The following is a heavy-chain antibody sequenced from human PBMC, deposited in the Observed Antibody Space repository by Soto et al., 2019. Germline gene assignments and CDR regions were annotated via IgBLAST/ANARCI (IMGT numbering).Heavy chain of an antibody. J-gene: IGHJ6*03. Sequence: SQTLSLTCAISGDSVSSNSAAWNWIRQSPSRGLEWLGRTYYRSKWYNDYAVSVKSRITINPDTSKNQFSLQLNSVTPEDTAVYYCARAEGPYCSGGSCQSRRYYYYHYMDVWGKGTTVTVSS. V-gene: IGHV6-1*01. CDR3: ARAEGPYCSGGSCQSRRYYYYHYMDV. CDR1: GDSVSSNSAA. CDR2: TYYRSKWYN. D-gene: IGHD2-15*01.